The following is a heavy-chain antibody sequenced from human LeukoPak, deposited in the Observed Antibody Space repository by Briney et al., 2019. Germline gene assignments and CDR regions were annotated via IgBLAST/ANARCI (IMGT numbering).Heavy chain of an antibody. J-gene: IGHJ3*02. CDR1: GGSFSGYY. CDR2: INHSGST. Sequence: SETLSLTCAVYGGSFSGYYWSWIRQPPGKGLEWIGEINHSGSTNYNPSLKSRVTISVDTSKNQFSLKLSSVTAADTAVYYCARGWRNHDAFDIWGQGTMVTVSS. V-gene: IGHV4-34*01. D-gene: IGHD2/OR15-2a*01. CDR3: ARGWRNHDAFDI.